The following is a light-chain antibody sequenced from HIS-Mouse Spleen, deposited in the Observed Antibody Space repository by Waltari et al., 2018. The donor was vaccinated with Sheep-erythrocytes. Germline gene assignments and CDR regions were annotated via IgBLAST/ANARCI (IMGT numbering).Light chain of an antibody. Sequence: EIVLTQSPGTLSLSPGERATLSCRASQSVSSYLAWYQQKPGKAPRLLIYDASNRATGIPARFSGSGSGTDFTLTISSLEPEDFAVYYCQQRSNWYTFGQGTKLEIK. V-gene: IGKV3-11*01. J-gene: IGKJ2*01. CDR1: QSVSSY. CDR3: QQRSNWYT. CDR2: DAS.